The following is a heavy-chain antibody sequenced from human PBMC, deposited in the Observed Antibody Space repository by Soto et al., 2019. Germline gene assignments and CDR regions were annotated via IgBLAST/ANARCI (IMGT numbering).Heavy chain of an antibody. V-gene: IGHV3-30*18. CDR2: ISYDGSRK. CDR3: AKGVELWYYYYGMDV. J-gene: IGHJ6*02. CDR1: GFTFSSYG. D-gene: IGHD3-16*01. Sequence: QVQLVESGGGVVQPGRSLRLSCVASGFTFSSYGMHWVRQAPGKGLEWVAVISYDGSRKLSADSVKGRFTISRDNSKNTLFLQMNSVRPEDTAVYYCAKGVELWYYYYGMDVWGQGTTVIVSS.